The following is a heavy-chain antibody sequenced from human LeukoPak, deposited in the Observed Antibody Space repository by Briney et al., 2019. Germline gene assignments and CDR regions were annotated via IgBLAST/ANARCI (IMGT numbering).Heavy chain of an antibody. CDR1: GFTFKSYA. D-gene: IGHD3-10*01. Sequence: GGSLRLSCVASGFTFKSYAMNWVRQAPGKGLEWVSGITNGGTAHYGDSVKGRFTISRDNSKSSLYLLMNTLSAEDTAVYYCAKGYFGSGSYYNPYFDYWCQGTLVTVSS. CDR2: ITNGGTA. CDR3: AKGYFGSGSYYNPYFDY. J-gene: IGHJ4*02. V-gene: IGHV3-23*01.